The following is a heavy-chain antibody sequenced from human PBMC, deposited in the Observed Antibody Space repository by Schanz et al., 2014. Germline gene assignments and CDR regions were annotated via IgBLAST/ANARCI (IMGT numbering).Heavy chain of an antibody. V-gene: IGHV3-53*01. CDR2: IYINSGST. Sequence: EVQLVESGGGLIQPGGSLRLSCAVSGFSVSTNYMSWVRQAPGKGLEWVSSIYINSGSTNYADSVKVRFIISRDSSKNTLFLQMNSLRAEDTAVYFCARDEGRDGYNLAFDVWGQGTLVTVSS. D-gene: IGHD5-12*01. CDR3: ARDEGRDGYNLAFDV. J-gene: IGHJ3*01. CDR1: GFSVSTNY.